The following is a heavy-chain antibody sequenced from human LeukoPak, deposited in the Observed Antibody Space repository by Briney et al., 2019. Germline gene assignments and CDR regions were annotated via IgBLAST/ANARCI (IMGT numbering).Heavy chain of an antibody. CDR3: ARESTIFGVAPFDY. V-gene: IGHV1-2*02. J-gene: IGHJ4*02. CDR2: INPNSGAA. CDR1: GYTFTDYY. D-gene: IGHD3-3*01. Sequence: ASVKVSCKASGYTFTDYYIHWMRQAPGQGLECMGWINPNSGAATYAQKFQGRVTMTRDTSISTHYLEVSRLRSDDTAVYYCARESTIFGVAPFDYWGQGTLVTVSS.